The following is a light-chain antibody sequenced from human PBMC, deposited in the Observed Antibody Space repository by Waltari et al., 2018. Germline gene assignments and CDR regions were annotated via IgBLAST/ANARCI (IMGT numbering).Light chain of an antibody. CDR2: GAS. Sequence: DIQMTQPPSSVSAFVGDRVTIPCRASQSISNWLAWYQQKPGKAPKLLIYGASDLHSGVPSRFSGSGAGTDFTLTISSLQAEDFATYYCQQVNSFPATFGGGTTVEIK. CDR3: QQVNSFPAT. J-gene: IGKJ4*01. V-gene: IGKV1-12*01. CDR1: QSISNW.